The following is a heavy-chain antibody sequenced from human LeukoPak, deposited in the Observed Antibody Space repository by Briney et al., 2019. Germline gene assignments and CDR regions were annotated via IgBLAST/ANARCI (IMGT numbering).Heavy chain of an antibody. D-gene: IGHD2-21*02. V-gene: IGHV1-46*01. Sequence: ASVKVSCKASGYTFSSNYMHWVRQAPGQGLEWMGIINPSGGSTNYAQKFQGRVTMTRDTFTSTVYMELSSLRSEDTAVYYCVRTYCGGDCYSSRGWFDTWGQGTLVTVSS. J-gene: IGHJ5*02. CDR2: INPSGGST. CDR1: GYTFSSNY. CDR3: VRTYCGGDCYSSRGWFDT.